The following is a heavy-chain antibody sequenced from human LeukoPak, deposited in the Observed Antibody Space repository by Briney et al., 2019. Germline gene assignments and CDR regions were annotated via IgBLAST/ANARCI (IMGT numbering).Heavy chain of an antibody. D-gene: IGHD3-10*01. CDR3: ARVPIMVRGAEKYYYGMDV. CDR2: INHSGST. Sequence: SETLSLTCAVYGGSFSGYYWSWIRQPPGKGLEWIGEINHSGSTYYNPSLKSRVTISVDTSKNQFSLKLSSVTAADTAVYYCARVPIMVRGAEKYYYGMDVWGQGTTVTVSS. V-gene: IGHV4-34*01. CDR1: GGSFSGYY. J-gene: IGHJ6*02.